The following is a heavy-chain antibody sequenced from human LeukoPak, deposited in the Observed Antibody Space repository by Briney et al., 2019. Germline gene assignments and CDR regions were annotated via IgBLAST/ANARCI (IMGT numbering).Heavy chain of an antibody. CDR3: ARVLLWFGEPTYFDY. V-gene: IGHV4-39*07. CDR2: IYSSGST. J-gene: IGHJ4*02. Sequence: SETLSLTCNVSGVSISSSSYYWGWIRQPPGKGLEWIGRIYSSGSTYYNPSLKSRVTTSVETSKNQFSLKLRSVTAADTVVYYCARVLLWFGEPTYFDYWGQGTLVTVSS. D-gene: IGHD3-10*01. CDR1: GVSISSSSYY.